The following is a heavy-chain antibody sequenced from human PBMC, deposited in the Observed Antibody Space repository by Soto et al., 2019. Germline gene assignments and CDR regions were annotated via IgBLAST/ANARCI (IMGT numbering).Heavy chain of an antibody. Sequence: LRLSCAASGFTVSSNYMSWVRQAPGKGLEWVSVIYNGGSTYYADSVKGRFTISRDNSKNTLYLQVNSLRAEDTAVYYCARSFCSGGNCYPYYFDYWGQGAPVTVS. CDR1: GFTVSSNY. V-gene: IGHV3-53*01. D-gene: IGHD2-15*01. J-gene: IGHJ4*02. CDR3: ARSFCSGGNCYPYYFDY. CDR2: IYNGGST.